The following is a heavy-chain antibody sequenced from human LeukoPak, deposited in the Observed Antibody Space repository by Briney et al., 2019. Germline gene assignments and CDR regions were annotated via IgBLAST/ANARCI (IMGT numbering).Heavy chain of an antibody. J-gene: IGHJ4*02. CDR3: ARGKRITMVRGVIELPDY. V-gene: IGHV3-20*04. Sequence: GGSLRLSCAASGFTFDDYGMSWVRQAPGKGLEWVSAINWNGDITGYADSVKGRFTISRDNAKNSLYLQMNSLRAEDTALYYCARGKRITMVRGVIELPDYWGQGTLVTVSS. CDR2: INWNGDIT. D-gene: IGHD3-10*01. CDR1: GFTFDDYG.